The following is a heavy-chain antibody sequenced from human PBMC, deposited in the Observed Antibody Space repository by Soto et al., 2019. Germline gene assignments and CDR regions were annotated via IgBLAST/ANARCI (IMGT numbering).Heavy chain of an antibody. CDR2: IYYSGST. D-gene: IGHD3-10*01. Sequence: LETLSLTCTVSGGSISSYYWSWIRQPPGKGLEWIGYIYYSGSTNYNPSLKSRVTISVDTSKNQFSLKLSSVTAADTAVYYCASTDMVRGVAFDYWGQGTLVTVSS. J-gene: IGHJ4*02. CDR3: ASTDMVRGVAFDY. CDR1: GGSISSYY. V-gene: IGHV4-59*08.